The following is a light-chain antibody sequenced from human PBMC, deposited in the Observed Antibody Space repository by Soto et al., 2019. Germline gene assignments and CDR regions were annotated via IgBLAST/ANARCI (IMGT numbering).Light chain of an antibody. CDR2: ATS. J-gene: IGKJ1*01. Sequence: ELVLTQSPDTLSLSPGERATLSCRASQSVSARFLAWYQHRPGQPPRLLISATSTRAPGIPDRFSGSGSGTEFTLTISSLEPADVAVYYCQLYVRSLVEFGQGTKVEIK. V-gene: IGKV3-20*01. CDR3: QLYVRSLVE. CDR1: QSVSARF.